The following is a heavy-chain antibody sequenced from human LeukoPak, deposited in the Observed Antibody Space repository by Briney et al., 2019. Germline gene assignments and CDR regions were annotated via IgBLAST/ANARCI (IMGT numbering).Heavy chain of an antibody. Sequence: GGSLRLSCAASGFTVSSNYMSWVRQAPGKGLEWVSVIYSGGSTYYADSVKGRFTISRDNSKNTLYLQMNSLRAEDTAVYYCARDWYILADGAKSLYYYYGMDVWGQGTTVTVSS. CDR3: ARDWYILADGAKSLYYYYGMDV. CDR2: IYSGGST. V-gene: IGHV3-66*01. J-gene: IGHJ6*02. CDR1: GFTVSSNY. D-gene: IGHD3-9*01.